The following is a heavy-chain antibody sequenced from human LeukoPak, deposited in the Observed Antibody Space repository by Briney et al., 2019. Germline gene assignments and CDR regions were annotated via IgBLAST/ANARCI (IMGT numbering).Heavy chain of an antibody. V-gene: IGHV4-61*01. D-gene: IGHD6-13*01. J-gene: IGHJ4*02. Sequence: SETLSLTCTVSGGSVSSGSYYWSWIRQPPGKGLEWIGYIYYSGSTNYNPSLKSRVTISVDTSKNQFSLKLSSVTAADTAVYYCARQNPAAAGQGLDYWGQGALVTVSS. CDR3: ARQNPAAAGQGLDY. CDR2: IYYSGST. CDR1: GGSVSSGSYY.